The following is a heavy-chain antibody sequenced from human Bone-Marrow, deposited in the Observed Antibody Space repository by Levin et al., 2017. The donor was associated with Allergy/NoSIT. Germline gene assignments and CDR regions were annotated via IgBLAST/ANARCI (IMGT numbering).Heavy chain of an antibody. V-gene: IGHV3-23*01. Sequence: PGGSLRLSCAASGFSFTRFTMSWVRQAPGKGLEWVAAASVGSTFYADSAKGRFTISRDNSKNTLYLQMSSLRAEDTAVYFCVKDVGSGYGYWFFDLWGRGTLVSVSS. D-gene: IGHD3-9*01. CDR2: ASVGST. CDR1: GFSFTRFT. J-gene: IGHJ2*01. CDR3: VKDVGSGYGYWFFDL.